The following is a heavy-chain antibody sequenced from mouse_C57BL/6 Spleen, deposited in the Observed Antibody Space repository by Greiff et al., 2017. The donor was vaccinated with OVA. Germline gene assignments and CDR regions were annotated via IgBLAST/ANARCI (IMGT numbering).Heavy chain of an antibody. V-gene: IGHV1-19*01. Sequence: EVQLQQSGPVLVKPGASVKMSCKASGYTFTDYYMNWVKQSHGKSLEWIGVINPYNGGTSYNQKFKGKATLTVDKSSSTAYMELNSLTSEDSAVYYCARRGLGSSFFAYWGQGTLVTVSA. CDR2: INPYNGGT. CDR1: GYTFTDYY. CDR3: ARRGLGSSFFAY. J-gene: IGHJ3*01. D-gene: IGHD1-1*01.